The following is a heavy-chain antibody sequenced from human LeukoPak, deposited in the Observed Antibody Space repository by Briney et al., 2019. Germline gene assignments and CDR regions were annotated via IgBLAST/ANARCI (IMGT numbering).Heavy chain of an antibody. J-gene: IGHJ4*02. D-gene: IGHD3-22*01. CDR2: FYPGYSDT. CDR1: GYSFTTCL. V-gene: IGHV5-51*01. CDR3: ARLPPSAWLLKYFDF. Sequence: GEPLKTSCRGPGYSFTTCLIGWVRQMPGKGLEWVGSFYPGYSDTRYRPSFQGQATISADKSSSTTYLQWSSLKASDTVMYYCARLPPSAWLLKYFDFWGQGTLVTVSP.